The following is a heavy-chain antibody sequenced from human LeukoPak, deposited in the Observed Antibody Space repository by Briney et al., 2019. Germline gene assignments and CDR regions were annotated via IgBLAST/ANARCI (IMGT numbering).Heavy chain of an antibody. CDR1: GFTFSSYS. CDR2: ISSSSSYI. V-gene: IGHV3-21*01. Sequence: SGGSLRLSCAASGFTFSSYSMNWVRQAPGKGLEWVSSISSSSSYIYYADSVKGRFTISRDNAKNSLYLQMNSLRAEDTAVYYCARGQNYYDSSGYRNWFDPWGQGTLVTVSS. D-gene: IGHD3-22*01. J-gene: IGHJ5*02. CDR3: ARGQNYYDSSGYRNWFDP.